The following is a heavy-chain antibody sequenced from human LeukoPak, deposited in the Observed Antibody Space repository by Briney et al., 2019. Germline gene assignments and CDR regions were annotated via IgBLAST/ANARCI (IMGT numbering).Heavy chain of an antibody. J-gene: IGHJ4*02. CDR3: ARGDGYNWGFYNFDY. CDR1: GGSFSSYA. V-gene: IGHV1-69*04. D-gene: IGHD5-24*01. Sequence: SVNVSCKAAGGSFSSYAISWLRQAPGQGLELMGRIIPILGIANYAQKFHGRVTITADKSTSTDYVKLSSYVSDDTTVCYCARGDGYNWGFYNFDYWGQGTLVTVSS. CDR2: IIPILGIA.